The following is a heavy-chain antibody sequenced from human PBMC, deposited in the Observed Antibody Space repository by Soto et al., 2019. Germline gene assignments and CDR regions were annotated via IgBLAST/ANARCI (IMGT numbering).Heavy chain of an antibody. J-gene: IGHJ4*02. D-gene: IGHD1-26*01. V-gene: IGHV3-15*07. CDR2: IKSKTDGGTT. CDR1: GFTFSNAW. Sequence: EVQLVESGGGLVKPGGSLRLSCAASGFTFSNAWMNWVRQAPGKGLEWVGRIKSKTDGGTTDYTAPVKGRFTISRDDSKNTLYLQMNSLKTEDTAVYYCTTYSGSYPTIDYWGQGTLVTVSS. CDR3: TTYSGSYPTIDY.